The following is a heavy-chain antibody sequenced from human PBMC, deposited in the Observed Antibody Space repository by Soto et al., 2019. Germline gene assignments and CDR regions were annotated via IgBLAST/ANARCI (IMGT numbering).Heavy chain of an antibody. CDR2: IIGNSGTT. CDR1: GLSFSSYD. Sequence: GGSLRLSCVASGLSFSSYDMSWVRQAPGKGLEWVSFIIGNSGTTYYADSVKGRFTISRDNSKNTLYLQMSRLGAEDMAAYYCAKGSTYSFYFDHWGQGTLVTVSS. CDR3: AKGSTYSFYFDH. J-gene: IGHJ4*01. D-gene: IGHD5-18*01. V-gene: IGHV3-23*01.